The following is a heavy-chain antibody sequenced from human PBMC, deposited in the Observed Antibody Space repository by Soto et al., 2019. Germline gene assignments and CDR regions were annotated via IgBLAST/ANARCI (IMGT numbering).Heavy chain of an antibody. CDR2: ISPNGGTT. J-gene: IGHJ4*02. V-gene: IGHV3-64D*06. Sequence: PGGSLRLSCSASGFTFSSYAMHWVRQAPGKGLEYVSSISPNGGTTYHADSVKDRFTVSRDNSKNTLYLQMSSLRDEDTAAYYCXKGGIALATTGRAQIDSWGQGTLVTVSS. CDR1: GFTFSSYA. CDR3: XKGGIALATTGRAQIDS. D-gene: IGHD6-19*01.